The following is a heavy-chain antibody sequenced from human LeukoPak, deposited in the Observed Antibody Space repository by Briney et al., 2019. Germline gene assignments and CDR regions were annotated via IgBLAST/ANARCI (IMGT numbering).Heavy chain of an antibody. Sequence: PSETLSLTCTVSGGSISNYWWSWFRQPPGKGLEWIGYVFDSGGTNYNPSLKGRVTISVDTSKKQFSLKLSSVTAADTAVYYCARGYSSSWNYFDYWGQGTLVTVSS. CDR1: GGSISNYW. J-gene: IGHJ4*02. CDR2: VFDSGGT. D-gene: IGHD6-13*01. V-gene: IGHV4-59*01. CDR3: ARGYSSSWNYFDY.